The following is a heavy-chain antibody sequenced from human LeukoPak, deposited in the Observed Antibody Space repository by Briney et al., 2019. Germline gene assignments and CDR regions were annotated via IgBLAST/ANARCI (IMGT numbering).Heavy chain of an antibody. CDR3: ARVSDISVAAYFDY. CDR1: GFTFDDYC. Sequence: GGSLRLSCAASGFTFDDYCLSWVRQAPGKGLEWVSTINWNGGSTGYADSVKGRFTISRDNAKNSLYLQMNSLRAEDTALYYCARVSDISVAAYFDYWGQGTLVTVSS. CDR2: INWNGGST. D-gene: IGHD6-19*01. J-gene: IGHJ4*02. V-gene: IGHV3-20*04.